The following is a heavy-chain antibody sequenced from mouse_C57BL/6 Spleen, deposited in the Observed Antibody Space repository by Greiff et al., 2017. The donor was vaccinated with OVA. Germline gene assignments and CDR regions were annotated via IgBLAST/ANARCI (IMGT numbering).Heavy chain of an antibody. CDR1: GFTFTDYY. J-gene: IGHJ1*03. D-gene: IGHD1-1*01. CDR2: IRNKANGYTT. V-gene: IGHV7-3*01. Sequence: EVQGVESGGGLVQPGGSLSLSCAASGFTFTDYYMSWVRQPPGKALEWLGFIRNKANGYTTEYSASVKARFTISRDNSQSILYLQMNALRAEDSATYYCARYYYGSSYWYFDVWGTGTTVTVSS. CDR3: ARYYYGSSYWYFDV.